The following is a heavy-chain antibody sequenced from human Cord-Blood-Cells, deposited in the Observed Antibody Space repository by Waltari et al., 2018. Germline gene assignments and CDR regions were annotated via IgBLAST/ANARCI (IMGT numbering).Heavy chain of an antibody. Sequence: QVRLQQWGAGLLKPSETLSLTCAVYGGSFSGYYWSWIRQPPGKGLEWIGEINHSGSTNYNPSLKSRVTIAVDTSKNQFSLKLSSVTAADTAVYYCARGPLGKLELDYWGQGTLVTVSS. CDR1: GGSFSGYY. CDR2: INHSGST. D-gene: IGHD1-7*01. V-gene: IGHV4-34*01. J-gene: IGHJ4*02. CDR3: ARGPLGKLELDY.